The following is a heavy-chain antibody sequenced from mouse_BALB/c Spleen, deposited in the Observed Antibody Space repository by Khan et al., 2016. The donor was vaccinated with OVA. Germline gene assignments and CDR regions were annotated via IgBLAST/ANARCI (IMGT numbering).Heavy chain of an antibody. CDR3: ARTARIKY. J-gene: IGHJ2*01. CDR1: GYSITSGYG. Sequence: EVPLQELGPGLVKPSQSLSLTCTVTGYSITSGYGWNWIRQFPGNKLEWMGYISYSGSTNYNPSLKSRISITRDTSKNQFFLQLNSVTTEDTATYYCARTARIKYWGQGTTLTVSS. D-gene: IGHD1-2*01. V-gene: IGHV3-2*02. CDR2: ISYSGST.